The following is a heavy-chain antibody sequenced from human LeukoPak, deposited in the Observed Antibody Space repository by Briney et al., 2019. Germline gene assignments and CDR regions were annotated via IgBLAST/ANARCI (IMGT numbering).Heavy chain of an antibody. CDR1: GFTFSSYA. CDR2: ISYDGSNK. D-gene: IGHD6-6*01. V-gene: IGHV3-30-3*01. CDR3: ARGGTIAARSDY. J-gene: IGHJ4*02. Sequence: GGSLRLSCAASGFTFSSYAMDWVRQAPGKGLEWVAVISYDGSNKYYADSVKGRFTISRDNSKNTLYLQMNSLRAEDTAVYYCARGGTIAARSDYWGQGTLVTVSS.